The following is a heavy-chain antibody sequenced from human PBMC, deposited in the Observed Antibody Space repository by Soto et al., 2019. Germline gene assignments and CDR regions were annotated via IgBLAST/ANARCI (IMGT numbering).Heavy chain of an antibody. D-gene: IGHD3-22*01. CDR3: AREDSSYGMDV. Sequence: SETLSLTCTVSGGSISSYYWSWIRQPPGKGLEWIGYIYYSGSTNYNPSLRSRVTISVDTSKNQFSLKLSSVTAADTAVYYCAREDSSYGMDVWGQGTKVTVSS. CDR1: GGSISSYY. J-gene: IGHJ6*02. CDR2: IYYSGST. V-gene: IGHV4-59*01.